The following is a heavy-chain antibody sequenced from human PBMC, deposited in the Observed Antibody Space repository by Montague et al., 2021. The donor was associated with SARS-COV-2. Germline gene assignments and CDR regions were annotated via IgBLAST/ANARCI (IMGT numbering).Heavy chain of an antibody. CDR1: GGSISSSSYY. CDR2: IYYSGST. CDR3: ARVGRQQLVRLSGMDV. V-gene: IGHV4-39*07. Sequence: SETLSLTCTVSGGSISSSSYYWGWIRQPPGKGLEWIGSIYYSGSTYYNPSLKSRVTISVDTSKNQFSLKLSPVTAADTAVYYCARVGRQQLVRLSGMDVWGQGTTVTVFS. J-gene: IGHJ6*02. D-gene: IGHD6-13*01.